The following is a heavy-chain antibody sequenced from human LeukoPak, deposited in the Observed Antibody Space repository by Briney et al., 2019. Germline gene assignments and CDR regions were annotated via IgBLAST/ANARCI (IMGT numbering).Heavy chain of an antibody. J-gene: IGHJ4*02. D-gene: IGHD2/OR15-2a*01. V-gene: IGHV2-70*11. CDR1: GFSLNTSGMC. CDR2: IDWDDYK. Sequence: SGPTLVNPTQTLTLTCTFSGFSLNTSGMCVSWIRQPPGKALEWLARIDWDDYKYYITSLKTRLTISKDTSKNQVALTMTNMDPVDTATYYCARIRSMPGYYFDYWGQGTLVTVSS. CDR3: ARIRSMPGYYFDY.